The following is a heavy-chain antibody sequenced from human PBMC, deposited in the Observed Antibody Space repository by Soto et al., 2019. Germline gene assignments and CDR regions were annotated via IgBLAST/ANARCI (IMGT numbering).Heavy chain of an antibody. Sequence: ESLKISCKGSGYSFTSYWISWVRQMPGKGLEWMGRIDPSDSYTNYSPSFQGHVTISADKSISTAYLQWSSLKASDTAMYYCARLRYFDWSTSYGMDVWGQGTTVTVSS. CDR2: IDPSDSYT. CDR3: ARLRYFDWSTSYGMDV. CDR1: GYSFTSYW. D-gene: IGHD3-9*01. V-gene: IGHV5-10-1*01. J-gene: IGHJ6*02.